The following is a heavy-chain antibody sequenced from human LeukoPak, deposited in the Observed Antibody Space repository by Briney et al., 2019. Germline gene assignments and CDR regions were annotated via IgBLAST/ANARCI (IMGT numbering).Heavy chain of an antibody. CDR3: GRVGFDWLLYTNYFDY. Sequence: SETLSLTCAVSGYSISSGYYWGWIRQPPGKGLEWIGSIYHSGSTYYNPSLKSRVTISVDTSKNQFSLKLSSVTAADTAVYYCGRVGFDWLLYTNYFDYWGQGTLVTVSS. CDR2: IYHSGST. J-gene: IGHJ4*02. V-gene: IGHV4-38-2*01. CDR1: GYSISSGYY. D-gene: IGHD3-9*01.